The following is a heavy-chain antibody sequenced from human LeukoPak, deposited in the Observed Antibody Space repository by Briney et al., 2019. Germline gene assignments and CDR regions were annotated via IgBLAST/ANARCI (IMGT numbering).Heavy chain of an antibody. CDR2: ISGSGGST. Sequence: GGSLRLSCAASGFTFSSYAMSWVRQAPGKGLEWVSAISGSGGSTYYADSVKGRFTISRDNSKNTLYLQMNSLRAEDTAVYYCATDHFDRYYYVGWFDPWGQGTLVTVSS. V-gene: IGHV3-23*01. CDR1: GFTFSSYA. CDR3: ATDHFDRYYYVGWFDP. D-gene: IGHD3-10*02. J-gene: IGHJ5*02.